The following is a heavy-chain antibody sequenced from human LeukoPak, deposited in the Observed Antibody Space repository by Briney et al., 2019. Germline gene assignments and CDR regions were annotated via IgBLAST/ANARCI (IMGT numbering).Heavy chain of an antibody. CDR2: IWYDGSNK. V-gene: IGHV3-33*08. CDR1: GFTFSSYG. CDR3: ARGQNYYDSKPPDY. D-gene: IGHD3-22*01. J-gene: IGHJ4*02. Sequence: PGGSLRLSCAASGFTFSSYGMHWVRQAPGKGLEWVAVIWYDGSNKYYADSVKGRFTTSRDNSKNTLYLQMNSLRAEDTAVYYCARGQNYYDSKPPDYWGQGTLVTVSS.